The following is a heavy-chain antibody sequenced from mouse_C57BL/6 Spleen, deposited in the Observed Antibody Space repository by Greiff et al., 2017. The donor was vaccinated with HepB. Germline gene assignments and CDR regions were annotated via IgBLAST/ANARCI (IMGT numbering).Heavy chain of an antibody. Sequence: DVMLVESGGGLVQPGGSLKLSCAASGFTFSDYGMAWVRQAPRKGPEWVAFISNLAYSIYYADTVTGRFTISRENAKNTLYLEMSSLRSEDTAMYYCARRGDGYYFDYWGQGTTLTVSS. J-gene: IGHJ2*01. CDR3: ARRGDGYYFDY. V-gene: IGHV5-15*04. D-gene: IGHD2-3*01. CDR1: GFTFSDYG. CDR2: ISNLAYSI.